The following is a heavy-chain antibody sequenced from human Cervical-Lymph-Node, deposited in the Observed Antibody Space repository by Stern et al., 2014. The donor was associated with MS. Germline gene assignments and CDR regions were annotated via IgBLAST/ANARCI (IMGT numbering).Heavy chain of an antibody. J-gene: IGHJ5*02. V-gene: IGHV4-61*01. Sequence: QVQLQESGPGLVKPSETLSLTCTVSGGSVSSGSYYWSWIRQPPGKGLEWIGYIYYRGSTNYNPSLKSRVTISVDTSRNQFSLKLSSVTAADTAVYYCAREQYYYDSSGYYSLYNWFDPWGQGTLVTVSS. CDR1: GGSVSSGSYY. D-gene: IGHD3-22*01. CDR2: IYYRGST. CDR3: AREQYYYDSSGYYSLYNWFDP.